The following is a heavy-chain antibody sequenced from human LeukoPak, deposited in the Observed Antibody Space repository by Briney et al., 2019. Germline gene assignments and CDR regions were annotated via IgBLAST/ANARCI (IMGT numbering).Heavy chain of an antibody. CDR2: IYNSGST. CDR1: GDSTSSYY. CDR3: SRGNWELRIGNI. D-gene: IGHD1-7*01. V-gene: IGHV4-59*01. Sequence: KTSETLSLTCTVSGDSTSSYYWSWIRQPPGKGLEWIGYIYNSGSTIYNPSLKSRVTMSADTSKNQVSLKLSSVTAADTAVEYCSRGNWELRIGNIWGQGTLVTVSS. J-gene: IGHJ4*02.